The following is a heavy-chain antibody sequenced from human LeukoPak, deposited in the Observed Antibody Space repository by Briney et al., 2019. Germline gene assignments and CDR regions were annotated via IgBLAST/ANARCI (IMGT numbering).Heavy chain of an antibody. CDR3: ARGEQWLVFDY. CDR2: INHSGST. J-gene: IGHJ4*02. Sequence: SETLSLTCAVYGGSFSGYYWSWIRQPPGKGLEWIGEINHSGSTNYNPSLKSRVTISVDTSKNQFSLKLSSVTAADTAVYYCARGEQWLVFDYWGQGTPVTVSS. V-gene: IGHV4-34*01. D-gene: IGHD6-19*01. CDR1: GGSFSGYY.